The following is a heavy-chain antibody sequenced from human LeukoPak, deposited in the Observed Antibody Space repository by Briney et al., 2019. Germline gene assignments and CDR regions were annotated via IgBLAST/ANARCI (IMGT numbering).Heavy chain of an antibody. CDR3: AIETRTFFNYLDV. Sequence: ASVKVSCKTSGYTFTSYYVHWIRQAPGQGLEWMGWINPRTGGTNYAQKFQGRVTMTMETSITTAYMELRRLRSDDKAVYWCAIETRTFFNYLDVWGEGTTVTVSS. CDR1: GYTFTSYY. V-gene: IGHV1-2*02. CDR2: INPRTGGT. D-gene: IGHD2-15*01. J-gene: IGHJ6*03.